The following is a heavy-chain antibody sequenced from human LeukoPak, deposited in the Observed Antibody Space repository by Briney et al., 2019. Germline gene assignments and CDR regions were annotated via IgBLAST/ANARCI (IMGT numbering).Heavy chain of an antibody. CDR1: GGSISSYY. CDR2: IYYSGST. J-gene: IGHJ6*02. CDR3: VRRSTVKDTPYYYYYGMDV. D-gene: IGHD4-11*01. Sequence: SETLSLTCTVSGGSISSYYWSWIRQPPGKGLEWIGYIYYSGSTNYNPSLKSRVTISVDTSKNQFSLKLSSVTAADTAVYYCVRRSTVKDTPYYYYYGMDVWGQGTTVTVSS. V-gene: IGHV4-59*01.